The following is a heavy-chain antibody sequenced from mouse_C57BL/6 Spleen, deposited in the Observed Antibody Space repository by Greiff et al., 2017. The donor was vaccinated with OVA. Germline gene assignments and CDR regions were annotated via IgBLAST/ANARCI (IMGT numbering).Heavy chain of an antibody. Sequence: VQLQQSGPELVKPGASVKISCKASGYAFSSSWMNWVKQRPGKGLEWIGRIYPGDGDTNYNGKFKGKATLTADKSSSTAYMQLSSLTSEDSAVYFCARVRNYYDSSYDAMDYWGQGTSVTVSS. CDR2: IYPGDGDT. D-gene: IGHD1-1*01. CDR1: GYAFSSSW. V-gene: IGHV1-82*01. J-gene: IGHJ4*01. CDR3: ARVRNYYDSSYDAMDY.